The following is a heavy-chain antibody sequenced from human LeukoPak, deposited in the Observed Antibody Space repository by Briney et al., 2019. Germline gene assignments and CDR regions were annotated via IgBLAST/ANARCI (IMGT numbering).Heavy chain of an antibody. CDR3: AGDARGSSYMDV. D-gene: IGHD3-10*01. Sequence: SETLSLTCTVSGGSISSYYWSWIRQPPGKGLEWIGYIYYSGSTNYNPSLKSRVTISVDTSKNQFSLKVSSVTAADTAVYYCAGDARGSSYMDVWGQGTTVTVSS. CDR2: IYYSGST. J-gene: IGHJ6*02. CDR1: GGSISSYY. V-gene: IGHV4-59*01.